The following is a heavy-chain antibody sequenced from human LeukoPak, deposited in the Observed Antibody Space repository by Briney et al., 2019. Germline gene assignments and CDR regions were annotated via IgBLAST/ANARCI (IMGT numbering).Heavy chain of an antibody. CDR3: ARARIDTAKMVWGY. CDR2: IKQDGSEK. D-gene: IGHD5-18*01. J-gene: IGHJ4*02. CDR1: GFTFSSYW. Sequence: GGSLRLSCAASGFTFSSYWMSWVRQAPGKGLEWVANIKQDGSEKYYVDSVKGRFTISRDNAKNSLYLQMNSLRAEDTAMYYCARARIDTAKMVWGYWGQGTLVTVSS. V-gene: IGHV3-7*05.